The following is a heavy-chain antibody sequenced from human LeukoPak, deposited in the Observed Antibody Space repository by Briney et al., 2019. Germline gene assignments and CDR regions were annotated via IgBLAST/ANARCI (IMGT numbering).Heavy chain of an antibody. CDR2: INHSGST. J-gene: IGHJ4*02. Sequence: PSETLSLTCTVSGYSISNGYYWSWIRQPPGKGLEWIGEINHSGSTNYNPSLKSRVTISVDTSKNQFSLKLSSVTAADTAVYYCARRRALLRLGELSFYFDYWGQGTLVTVSS. D-gene: IGHD3-16*02. CDR1: GYSISNGYY. CDR3: ARRRALLRLGELSFYFDY. V-gene: IGHV4-34*01.